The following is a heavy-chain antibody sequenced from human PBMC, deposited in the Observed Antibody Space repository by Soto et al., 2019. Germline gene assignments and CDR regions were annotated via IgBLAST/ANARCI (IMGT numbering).Heavy chain of an antibody. J-gene: IGHJ6*03. CDR1: GGSISSYY. CDR3: ARGDTAMVTDYYMDV. Sequence: SSETLSLTCTVSGGSISSYYWSWIRQPPGKGLEWIGYIYYSGSTNYNPSLKSRVTISVDTSKNQFSLKLSSVTAADTAVYYCARGDTAMVTDYYMDVWGKGTTVTVSS. V-gene: IGHV4-59*01. D-gene: IGHD5-18*01. CDR2: IYYSGST.